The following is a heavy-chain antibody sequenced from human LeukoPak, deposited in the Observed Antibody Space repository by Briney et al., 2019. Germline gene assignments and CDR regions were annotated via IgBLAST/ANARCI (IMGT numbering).Heavy chain of an antibody. J-gene: IGHJ6*02. CDR1: GFTFSSYG. D-gene: IGHD2-21*02. Sequence: PGGSLRLPCGASGFTFSSYGMHWVRQAPGKGLEWVAVIWYDGSNKYYADSVKGRFTISRDNSKNTLYLQMNSLRAEDTAVYYCARDLVVVTATPRDYYYGMDVWGQGTTVTVSS. CDR2: IWYDGSNK. CDR3: ARDLVVVTATPRDYYYGMDV. V-gene: IGHV3-33*08.